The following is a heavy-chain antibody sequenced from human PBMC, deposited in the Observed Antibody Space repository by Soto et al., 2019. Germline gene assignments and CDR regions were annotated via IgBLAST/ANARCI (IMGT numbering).Heavy chain of an antibody. CDR1: GFTFSSYA. CDR3: ARDHMGGMDV. J-gene: IGHJ6*02. Sequence: QVQLVESGGGVVQPGRSPRLSCAASGFTFSSYAMHWVRQAPGKGLEWVAVISYDGSNKYYADSVKGRFTISRDNSKNTLYLQMNSLRAEDTAVYYCARDHMGGMDVWGQGTTVTVSS. CDR2: ISYDGSNK. V-gene: IGHV3-30-3*01. D-gene: IGHD2-21*01.